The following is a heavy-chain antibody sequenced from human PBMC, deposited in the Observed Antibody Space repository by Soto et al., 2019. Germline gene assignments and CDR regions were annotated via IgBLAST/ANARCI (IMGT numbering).Heavy chain of an antibody. J-gene: IGHJ3*02. CDR1: GGSISSGGYY. CDR3: AREPKHSSGWSVDAFDI. Sequence: SETLSLTCTVSGGSISSGGYYWSWIRQHPGKGLEWIGYIYYSGSTYYNPSLKSRVTISVDTSKNQFSLKLSSVTAADTAVYYCAREPKHSSGWSVDAFDIWGQGTMVTVSS. D-gene: IGHD6-19*01. V-gene: IGHV4-31*03. CDR2: IYYSGST.